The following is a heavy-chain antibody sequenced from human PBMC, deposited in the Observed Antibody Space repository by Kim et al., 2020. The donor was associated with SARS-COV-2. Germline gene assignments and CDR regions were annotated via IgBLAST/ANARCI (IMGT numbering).Heavy chain of an antibody. J-gene: IGHJ5*02. CDR3: ARGASDFDWSSGGWFDP. CDR1: GFTFSDYY. Sequence: GGSLRLSCAASGFTFSDYYMSWIRQAPGKGLEWVSYISSSSSYINYADSVKGRFTISRDNAKNSLYLQMNSLRAEDTAVYYCARGASDFDWSSGGWFDPWGQGTLVTVSS. CDR2: ISSSSSYI. D-gene: IGHD3-9*01. V-gene: IGHV3-11*06.